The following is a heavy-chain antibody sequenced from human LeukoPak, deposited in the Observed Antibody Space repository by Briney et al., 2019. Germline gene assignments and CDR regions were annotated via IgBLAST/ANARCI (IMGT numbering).Heavy chain of an antibody. CDR3: ANALLYYYGSGSYFRVDAFDI. Sequence: GRSLRLSCAASGFTFSSYGMYWVRQAPGKGLEWVAVISYDGSNKYYADSVKGRFTISRDNSKNTLYLQMNSLRAEDTAVYYCANALLYYYGSGSYFRVDAFDIWGQGTMVTVSS. CDR2: ISYDGSNK. V-gene: IGHV3-30*18. CDR1: GFTFSSYG. J-gene: IGHJ3*02. D-gene: IGHD3-10*01.